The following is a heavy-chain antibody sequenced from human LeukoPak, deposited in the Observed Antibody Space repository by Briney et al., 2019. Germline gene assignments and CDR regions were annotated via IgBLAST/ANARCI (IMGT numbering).Heavy chain of an antibody. CDR1: EFSFTHAW. Sequence: PGGSLRLSCVASEFSFTHAWMNWVRQAPGKGLEWLGRIKSKTDVGTTDYAAPVRGRFTISRDDSKKTLYLQMDSLRSEDTAIYCCAAAPNGDYASYYFDYWGQGTLVTVSS. CDR3: AAAPNGDYASYYFDY. CDR2: IKSKTDVGTT. D-gene: IGHD4-17*01. J-gene: IGHJ4*02. V-gene: IGHV3-15*01.